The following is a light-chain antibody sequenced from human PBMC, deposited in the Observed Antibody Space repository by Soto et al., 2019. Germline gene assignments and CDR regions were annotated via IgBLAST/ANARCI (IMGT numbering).Light chain of an antibody. CDR1: QSLNKR. CDR2: DAS. V-gene: IGKV1-5*01. CDR3: QQRYSTTRA. J-gene: IGKJ5*01. Sequence: DIQLTQSPSTLSASVGDRVTITCRASQSLNKRLAWYQQKPGKAPKLLIYDASTLESGVSSRFSGIVSGTDGTITISSLKKEDGATYDGQQRYSTTRAFGQGTRLEIK.